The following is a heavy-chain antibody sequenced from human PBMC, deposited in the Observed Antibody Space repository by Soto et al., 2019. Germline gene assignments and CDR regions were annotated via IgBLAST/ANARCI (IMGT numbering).Heavy chain of an antibody. CDR1: GGTFSSYA. Sequence: ASVKVSCKASGGTFSSYAISWVRQAPGQGLEWMGGIIPIFGTANYAQKFQGRVTITADESTSTAYMELSSLRSEDTAVYYCAREAVDEDNWFDPWGQGTLVTVSS. CDR2: IIPIFGTA. CDR3: AREAVDEDNWFDP. J-gene: IGHJ5*02. V-gene: IGHV1-69*13.